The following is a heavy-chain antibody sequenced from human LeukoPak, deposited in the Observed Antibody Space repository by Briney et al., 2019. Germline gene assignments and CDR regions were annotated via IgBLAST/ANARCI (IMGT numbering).Heavy chain of an antibody. Sequence: PSETLSLTCTVSGGSISSYYWSWIRQPAGKGLEWIGRIYTSGSTNYNPSLKSRVTISVDTSKNQFSLKLSSVTAADTAVYYCARRCSSTSCKGAFDIWGQGTMVTVSS. CDR1: GGSISSYY. CDR2: IYTSGST. CDR3: ARRCSSTSCKGAFDI. V-gene: IGHV4-4*07. D-gene: IGHD2-2*01. J-gene: IGHJ3*02.